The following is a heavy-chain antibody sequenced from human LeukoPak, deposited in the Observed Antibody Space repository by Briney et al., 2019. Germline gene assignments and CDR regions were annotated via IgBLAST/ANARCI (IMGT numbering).Heavy chain of an antibody. CDR2: IYSGGST. J-gene: IGHJ4*02. D-gene: IGHD4-17*01. CDR1: GFTVSSNY. Sequence: RGSLRLSCAASGFTVSSNYMSWVRQAPGKGLEWVSVIYSGGSTYYADSVKGRFTISRDNSKNTLYLQMNSLRAEDTAVYYCAREWAYGSHYYFDYWGQGTLVTVSS. V-gene: IGHV3-53*01. CDR3: AREWAYGSHYYFDY.